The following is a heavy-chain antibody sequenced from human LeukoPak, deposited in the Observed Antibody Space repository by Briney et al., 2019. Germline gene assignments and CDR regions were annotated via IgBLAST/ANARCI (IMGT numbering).Heavy chain of an antibody. CDR1: GYIFKSYV. Sequence: GASVKVSCKASGYIFKSYVMHWVRQAPGQRLEWMGWINVGNGNTRYSQKFQGRVTMTRDTSTSTVYMELSSLRSEDTAVYYCARVISAYNHGLDYWGQGTLVTVSS. V-gene: IGHV1-3*01. D-gene: IGHD5-12*01. CDR3: ARVISAYNHGLDY. CDR2: INVGNGNT. J-gene: IGHJ4*02.